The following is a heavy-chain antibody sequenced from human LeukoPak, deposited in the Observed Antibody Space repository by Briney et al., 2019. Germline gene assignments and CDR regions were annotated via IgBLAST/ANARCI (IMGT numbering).Heavy chain of an antibody. Sequence: PGESLRLSCAASGFTFSGSAMHWVRQASGKGLEWVGRIRSKANSYATAYAASVKGRFTISRDDSKNTAYLQMNGLKTEDTAVYYCTRHAARYCSGGSCYGNDYWGQGTLVTVSS. CDR3: TRHAARYCSGGSCYGNDY. J-gene: IGHJ4*02. D-gene: IGHD2-15*01. CDR2: IRSKANSYAT. CDR1: GFTFSGSA. V-gene: IGHV3-73*01.